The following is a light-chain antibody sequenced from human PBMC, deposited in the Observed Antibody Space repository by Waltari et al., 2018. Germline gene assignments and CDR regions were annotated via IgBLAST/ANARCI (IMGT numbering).Light chain of an antibody. CDR1: KLWHKS. CDR3: QAWDSSTYV. CDR2: QDT. J-gene: IGLJ1*01. Sequence: SFDLHQPPSVSVLPGQTASIPCPGPKLWHKSVCGYHQKPGQSPVLVIYQDTKRPSAIPERFSGSKSGNTATLTISGTQAVDEADYYCQAWDSSTYVFGTGTKVTVL. V-gene: IGLV3-1*01.